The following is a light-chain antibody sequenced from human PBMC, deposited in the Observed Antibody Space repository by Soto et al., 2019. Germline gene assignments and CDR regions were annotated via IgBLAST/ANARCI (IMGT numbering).Light chain of an antibody. CDR1: SSDVGGYNF. V-gene: IGLV2-14*03. J-gene: IGLJ1*01. CDR2: DVS. Sequence: QTALTQPASVSGSPGQSATISCAGTSSDVGGYNFVSWYQQHPGKAPQLMIYDVSSRPSGVSNRVSGSKSGNTASLTISGLQAEDEADYYCSSYTSSYTYVFGTGTKVTVL. CDR3: SSYTSSYTYV.